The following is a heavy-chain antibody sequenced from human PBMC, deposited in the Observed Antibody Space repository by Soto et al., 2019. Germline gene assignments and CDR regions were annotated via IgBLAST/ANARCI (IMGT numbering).Heavy chain of an antibody. CDR1: GGTFSSYA. CDR2: IIPIFGTA. J-gene: IGHJ4*02. Sequence: QVQLVQSGAEVKKPGSSVKVSCKASGGTFSSYAISWVRQAPGQGLEWMGGIIPIFGTANYAQKFQGRVTIPADESKSTAYIELSSLRSEDTAVYDCARYSGHGRYGLLPEDWGQGTLVTVSS. D-gene: IGHD3-22*01. CDR3: ARYSGHGRYGLLPED. V-gene: IGHV1-69*12.